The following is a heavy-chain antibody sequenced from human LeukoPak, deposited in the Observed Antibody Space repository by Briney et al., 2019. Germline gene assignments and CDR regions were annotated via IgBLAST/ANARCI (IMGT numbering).Heavy chain of an antibody. Sequence: PSETLSLTCTVSGGSMSPYHWGWIRQPPGKGLEWIGEINHSGSTNYNPSLKSRVTISVDTSKNQFSLKLSSVTAADTAVYYCARGKGIAARLYYYYGMDVWGQGTTVTVSS. CDR1: GGSMSPYH. CDR3: ARGKGIAARLYYYYGMDV. D-gene: IGHD6-6*01. J-gene: IGHJ6*02. V-gene: IGHV4-34*01. CDR2: INHSGST.